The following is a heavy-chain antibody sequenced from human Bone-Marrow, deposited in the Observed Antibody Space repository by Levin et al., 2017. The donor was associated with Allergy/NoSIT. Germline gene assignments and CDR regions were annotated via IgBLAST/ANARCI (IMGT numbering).Heavy chain of an antibody. CDR2: IWSNGINK. Sequence: LSLTCAASGFTLSSTGMHWVRQAPGKGLEWVTVIWSNGINKYYADSVKGRFTHSRDNSKNTLFLQMNSLRVEDTAIYYCAGERGPVDGFDSWGQGTMVTVSS. J-gene: IGHJ3*02. CDR3: AGERGPVDGFDS. V-gene: IGHV3-33*01. D-gene: IGHD3-10*01. CDR1: GFTLSSTG.